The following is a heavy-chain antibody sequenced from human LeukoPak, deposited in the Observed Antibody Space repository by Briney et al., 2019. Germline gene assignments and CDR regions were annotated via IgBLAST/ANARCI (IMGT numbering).Heavy chain of an antibody. V-gene: IGHV3-7*01. D-gene: IGHD1-14*01. Sequence: GGSLRLSCAVSGFAVSDNYMTWVRQAPGTGLEWVANIKQDGSEKYYVDSVKGRFTISRDNAKNSLYLQMNSLRVEDTAVYYCARKTGDCWGQGTLVIVSS. J-gene: IGHJ4*02. CDR3: ARKTGDC. CDR1: GFAVSDNY. CDR2: IKQDGSEK.